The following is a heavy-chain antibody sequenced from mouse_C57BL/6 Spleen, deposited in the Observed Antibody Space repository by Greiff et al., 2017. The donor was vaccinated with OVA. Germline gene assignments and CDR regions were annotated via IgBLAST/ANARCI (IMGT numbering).Heavy chain of an antibody. CDR3: ARESSDGSYYFDY. J-gene: IGHJ2*01. CDR2: ISYDGSN. V-gene: IGHV3-6*01. D-gene: IGHD1-1*01. Sequence: EVKLMESGPGLVKPSQSLSLTCSVTGYSITSGYYWNWIRQFPGNKLEWMGYISYDGSNNYNPSLKNRISITRDTSKNQFFLKLNSVTTEDTATYYCARESSDGSYYFDYWGQGTTLTVSS. CDR1: GYSITSGYY.